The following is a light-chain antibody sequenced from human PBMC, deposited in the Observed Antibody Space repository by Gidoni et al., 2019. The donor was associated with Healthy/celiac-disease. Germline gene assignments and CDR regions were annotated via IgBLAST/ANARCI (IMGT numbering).Light chain of an antibody. CDR2: DAS. CDR3: QQRSNWPPF. Sequence: EIVLTQSPATLPLSPGERATLSCRARQSVSSYLAWYQQKPGQAPRLLIYDASNRATGIPARFSGSGSGTDFTLTISSLEPEDFAVYYCQQRSNWPPFFGGGTKVEIK. CDR1: QSVSSY. J-gene: IGKJ4*01. V-gene: IGKV3-11*01.